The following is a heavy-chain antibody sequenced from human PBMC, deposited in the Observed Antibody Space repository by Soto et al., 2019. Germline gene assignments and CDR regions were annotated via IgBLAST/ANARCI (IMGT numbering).Heavy chain of an antibody. CDR2: IDWDDDK. CDR3: ARKYGYRGVLDV. Sequence: SGPTLVNPTQTLTLTCTFSGFSLSTSGMCVSWIRQPPGKALEWLARIDWDDDKYYSTSLKTRLTISKDTSKNQVVLTMTNMDLVKTASYYCARKYGYRGVLDVWGKGTTVTVSS. D-gene: IGHD6-13*01. CDR1: GFSLSTSGMC. V-gene: IGHV2-70*11. J-gene: IGHJ6*04.